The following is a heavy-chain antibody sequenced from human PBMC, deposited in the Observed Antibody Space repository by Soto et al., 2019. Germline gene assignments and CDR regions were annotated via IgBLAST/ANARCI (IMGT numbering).Heavy chain of an antibody. CDR3: AREDIVVVPAAMRNYYYYYYMDV. CDR2: IYYSGST. Sequence: SETLSLTCTVSGGSISSYYWSWIRQPPGKGLEWIGYIYYSGSTNYNPSLKSRVTISVDTSKNQFSLKLSSVTAADTAVYYCAREDIVVVPAAMRNYYYYYYMDVWGKGTTVTVSS. CDR1: GGSISSYY. D-gene: IGHD2-2*01. V-gene: IGHV4-59*01. J-gene: IGHJ6*03.